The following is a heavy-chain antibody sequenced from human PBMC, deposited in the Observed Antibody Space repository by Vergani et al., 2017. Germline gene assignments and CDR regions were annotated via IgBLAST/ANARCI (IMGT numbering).Heavy chain of an antibody. J-gene: IGHJ6*02. CDR3: ARTPLGSSSHRGYYYGMDV. V-gene: IGHV5-51*03. Sequence: EVQLVQSGAEVKKPRESLKISCKGSGYSFTSYWIGWVRQMPGKGLEWMGIIYPGDSDTRYSPSFQGQVTISADKSISTAYLQWSSLKASDTAMYYCARTPLGSSSHRGYYYGMDVWGQGTTVTVSS. CDR2: IYPGDSDT. CDR1: GYSFTSYW. D-gene: IGHD6-13*01.